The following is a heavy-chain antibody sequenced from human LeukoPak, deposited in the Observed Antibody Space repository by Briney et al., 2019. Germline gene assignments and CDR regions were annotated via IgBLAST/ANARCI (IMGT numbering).Heavy chain of an antibody. J-gene: IGHJ4*02. Sequence: PGGSLRLSCAASGFTLSNYWMHWVRQAPGKGLVWVSRINSDGSSTSYADSVKGRFTISRDNAKNTLYLQMNSLRAEDTAVYYCARVHDFWSGYYHFDYWGQGTLVTASS. CDR1: GFTLSNYW. CDR2: INSDGSST. CDR3: ARVHDFWSGYYHFDY. V-gene: IGHV3-74*01. D-gene: IGHD3-3*01.